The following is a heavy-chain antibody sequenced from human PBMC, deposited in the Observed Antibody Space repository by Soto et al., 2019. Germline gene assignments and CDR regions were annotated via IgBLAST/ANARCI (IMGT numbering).Heavy chain of an antibody. CDR3: ARGKSIAVGGDYYYGMDV. Sequence: QVQLQQSGPGLVKPSQTLSLTCAISGDSVSSNSAAWNWIRQSPSRGLEWLGRTYYRSKWYNDYAVSVKSRITINPDTSKNQFSLQLNSVTPEDTAVYYCARGKSIAVGGDYYYGMDVWGQGTTVTVSS. CDR2: TYYRSKWYN. J-gene: IGHJ6*02. CDR1: GDSVSSNSAA. D-gene: IGHD6-19*01. V-gene: IGHV6-1*01.